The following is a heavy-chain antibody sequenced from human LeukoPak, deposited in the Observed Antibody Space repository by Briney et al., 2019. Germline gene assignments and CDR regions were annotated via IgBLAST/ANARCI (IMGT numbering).Heavy chain of an antibody. V-gene: IGHV3-7*03. Sequence: GGSLRLSCVASGFTFSSYAMSWVRQAPGKGLEWVANIKQDGSEEHYVDSVKGRFTISRDNAKNSLHLQMNSLRAEDTAMYYCATDSRIVGATGSSDYWGQGTLVTVSS. CDR1: GFTFSSYA. D-gene: IGHD1-26*01. CDR3: ATDSRIVGATGSSDY. CDR2: IKQDGSEE. J-gene: IGHJ4*02.